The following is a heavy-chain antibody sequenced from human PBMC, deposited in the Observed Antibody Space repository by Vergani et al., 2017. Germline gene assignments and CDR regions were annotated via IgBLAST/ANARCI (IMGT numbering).Heavy chain of an antibody. CDR3: SGLVDTARSFDY. CDR1: GGSISSYY. J-gene: IGHJ4*02. Sequence: QVQLQESGPGLVKPSETLSLTCTVSGGSISSYYWSWIRQPPGKGLEWIGYIYYSGSTNYNPSLKSRVTISVDTSKNQFSLKLSSVTAADAAVYYCSGLVDTARSFDYWGQGTLVTVSS. V-gene: IGHV4-59*01. D-gene: IGHD5-18*01. CDR2: IYYSGST.